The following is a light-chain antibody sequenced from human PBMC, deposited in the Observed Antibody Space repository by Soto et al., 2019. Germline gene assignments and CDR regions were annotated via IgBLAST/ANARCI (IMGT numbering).Light chain of an antibody. J-gene: IGLJ2*01. V-gene: IGLV2-14*03. CDR2: DVS. CDR3: SSYTSSSTHVV. Sequence: QSVLTQPASVSGSPGQSITISCTGTSSDVGGYNYVSWYQQHPDKAPKLMIYDVSNRPSGVSNRFSGSKSCNTASLTISGLQAEDEADYYCSSYTSSSTHVVFGGETKLTVL. CDR1: SSDVGGYNY.